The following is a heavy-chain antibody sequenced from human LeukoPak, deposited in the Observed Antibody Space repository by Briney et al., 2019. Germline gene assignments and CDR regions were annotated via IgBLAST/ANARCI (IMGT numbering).Heavy chain of an antibody. CDR1: GAYISVNNYY. CDR2: INYSGTT. V-gene: IGHV4-39*07. CDR3: ARVYNVDV. D-gene: IGHD1-14*01. J-gene: IGHJ6*04. Sequence: PSETLSLTCTVSGAYISVNNYYWAWIRQSPGKGLEWIGSINYSGTTYYNPSLNSRVTISVDTSKNQFSLKVTSVTAADTAVYYCARVYNVDVWGKGTTVTVSP.